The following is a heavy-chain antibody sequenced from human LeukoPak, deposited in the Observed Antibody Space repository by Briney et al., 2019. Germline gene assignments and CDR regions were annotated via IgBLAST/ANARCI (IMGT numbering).Heavy chain of an antibody. J-gene: IGHJ4*02. CDR3: AKDPDYYGSGSFDY. V-gene: IGHV3-30*04. CDR1: GFTFSSYA. D-gene: IGHD3-10*01. Sequence: GGSLRLSRAASGFTFSSYAMHWVRQAPGKGLEWVAVISYDGSNKYYADSVKGRFTISRDNSKNTLYLQMNSLRAEDTAVYYCAKDPDYYGSGSFDYWGQGTLVTVSS. CDR2: ISYDGSNK.